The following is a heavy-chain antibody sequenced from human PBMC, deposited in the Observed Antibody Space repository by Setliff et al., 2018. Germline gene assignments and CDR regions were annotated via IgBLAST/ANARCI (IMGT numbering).Heavy chain of an antibody. J-gene: IGHJ4*02. V-gene: IGHV1-69*11. Sequence: ASVKVSCKASGGAFSNYGLTWVRQAPGQGLVWMGRIIPILETTNYAQNFQGRVSITADESTRTAYMELSRLAFEDTAVYYCARWNGSGYFYYWGQGTWVTVSS. CDR2: IIPILETT. CDR1: GGAFSNYG. D-gene: IGHD3-3*01. CDR3: ARWNGSGYFYY.